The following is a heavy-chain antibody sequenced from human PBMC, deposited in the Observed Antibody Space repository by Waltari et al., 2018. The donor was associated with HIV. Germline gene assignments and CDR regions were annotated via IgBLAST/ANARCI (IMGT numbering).Heavy chain of an antibody. CDR2: IYTSGNN. CDR3: ARSAHFYVTMVRGVTNQDHWFDP. CDR1: GGSISSYY. V-gene: IGHV4-4*07. Sequence: QVQLQESGPGLVKPSETLSLTCTVAGGSISSYYWSWIRQPAGRGLEWIGLIYTSGNNNYNPSLKRRVTMSVDTSKNQFSLKMSSVTAADTAVYYCARSAHFYVTMVRGVTNQDHWFDPWGQGTLVTVSS. D-gene: IGHD3-10*01. J-gene: IGHJ5*02.